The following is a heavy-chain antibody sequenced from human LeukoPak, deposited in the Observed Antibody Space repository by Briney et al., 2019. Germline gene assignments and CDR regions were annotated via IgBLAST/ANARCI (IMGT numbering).Heavy chain of an antibody. CDR3: ALHRNYYDSSGYYRFDY. CDR2: IYWDDDK. V-gene: IGHV2-5*02. J-gene: IGHJ4*02. Sequence: ETGPTLVKPTQTLTLTCTFSGFSLSTSGVGVGWIRQPPGKAPEWLALIYWDDDKRYSPSLKSRLTITKDTSKNQVVLTMTNMDPVDTATYYCALHRNYYDSSGYYRFDYWGQGTLVTVSS. D-gene: IGHD3-22*01. CDR1: GFSLSTSGVG.